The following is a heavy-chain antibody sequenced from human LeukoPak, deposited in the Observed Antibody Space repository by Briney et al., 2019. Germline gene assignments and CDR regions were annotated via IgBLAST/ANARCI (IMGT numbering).Heavy chain of an antibody. D-gene: IGHD3-3*01. V-gene: IGHV3-23*01. Sequence: GGSLRLSCAASGFTFSSYAMSWVRQAPGKGLEWVSAISGSGGSTYYADSVKGRFTISRDNSKNTLYLQMNSLRAEDTAVYYCAKDPLLRFLEWLLSYYFDYWGQGTLVTVSP. J-gene: IGHJ4*02. CDR3: AKDPLLRFLEWLLSYYFDY. CDR2: ISGSGGST. CDR1: GFTFSSYA.